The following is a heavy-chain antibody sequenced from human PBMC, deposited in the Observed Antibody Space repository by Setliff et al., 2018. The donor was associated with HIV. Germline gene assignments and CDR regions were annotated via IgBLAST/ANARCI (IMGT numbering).Heavy chain of an antibody. CDR1: KFTFSSYG. J-gene: IGHJ4*02. Sequence: PGGSLRLSCAASKFTFSSYGMHWVRQAPGKGLEWVSSILYDGSYKYYADSVRGRFTISRDNSMNTLYLQMNSLRAEDTAVYYCAKNLYRSGWSPLDYWGQGTLVTVSS. V-gene: IGHV3-30*02. CDR2: ILYDGSYK. D-gene: IGHD6-13*01. CDR3: AKNLYRSGWSPLDY.